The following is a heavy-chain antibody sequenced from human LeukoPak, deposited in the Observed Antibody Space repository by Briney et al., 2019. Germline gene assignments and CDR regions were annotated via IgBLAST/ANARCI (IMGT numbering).Heavy chain of an antibody. CDR2: ISSSSSYI. CDR3: ASVGSYFDNSGNPLHPGPFDY. D-gene: IGHD3-22*01. J-gene: IGHJ4*02. CDR1: GFTFSSYS. V-gene: IGHV3-21*04. Sequence: PGGSLRLSCAASGFTFSSYSMNWVRQAPGKGLEWVSSISSSSSYIYYAASVKGRFTISRDNAKNSLYLQMNSLTAEDTAVYYCASVGSYFDNSGNPLHPGPFDYWGQGVLVTVSS.